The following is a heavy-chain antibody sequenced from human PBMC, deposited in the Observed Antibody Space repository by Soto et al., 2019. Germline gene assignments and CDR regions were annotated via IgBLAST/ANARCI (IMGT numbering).Heavy chain of an antibody. CDR3: XRDSSASL. J-gene: IGHJ4*02. CDR2: INADGSYT. Sequence: EVQLVESGGGLVQPGGSLRLSCTASGFTFSNHWMHWVRQAPGKGLVWVSRINADGSYTTYADSVKGRFTISRDNAKNTLFLQXNSXXXXXXXXXXXXRDSSASLWGQGTLVTVSS. CDR1: GFTFSNHW. D-gene: IGHD6-19*01. V-gene: IGHV3-74*01.